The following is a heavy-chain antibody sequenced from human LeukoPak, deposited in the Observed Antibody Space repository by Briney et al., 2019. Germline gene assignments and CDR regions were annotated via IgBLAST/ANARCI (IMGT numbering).Heavy chain of an antibody. CDR1: GFTFSDYY. V-gene: IGHV3-11*04. Sequence: PGGSLRLSCAASGFTFSDYYMGWIRQAPGKGLEWISYISSGSRTTYYADSVKGRLTISRDNANNLLYLQMNSLTAEDTAVYYCARAVTTVSLFDLWGQGTLVTISS. CDR2: ISSGSRTT. J-gene: IGHJ4*02. CDR3: ARAVTTVSLFDL. D-gene: IGHD4-17*01.